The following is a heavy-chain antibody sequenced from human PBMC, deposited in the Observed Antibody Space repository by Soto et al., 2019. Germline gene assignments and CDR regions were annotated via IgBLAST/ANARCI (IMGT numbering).Heavy chain of an antibody. Sequence: EVQLVESGGGLVQPGGSLRLYCAASGFTFSNYWVHWVRQDPVKGLMWVSRINSDGTTINYADSVEGRFTISRDNAKNTLFLQMNSLRVEDTAVYYCARAGWYRFDYWGQGTLVTVSS. V-gene: IGHV3-74*01. CDR1: GFTFSNYW. J-gene: IGHJ4*02. D-gene: IGHD6-19*01. CDR2: INSDGTTI. CDR3: ARAGWYRFDY.